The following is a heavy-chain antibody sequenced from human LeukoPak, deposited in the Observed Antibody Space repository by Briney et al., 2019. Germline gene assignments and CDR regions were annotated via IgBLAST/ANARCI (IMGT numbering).Heavy chain of an antibody. CDR2: IYSSGST. D-gene: IGHD3-10*01. V-gene: IGHV4-59*01. CDR3: ARLRPSGMGGGFDY. Sequence: GSLRLSCAASGFTFSNAWMSWVRQAPGKGLEWIAYIYSSGSTNYNPSLKSRVTISVDSSKNQFSLKLSSVAAADTAVCYCARLRPSGMGGGFDYWGQGTLVTVSS. CDR1: GFTFSNAW. J-gene: IGHJ4*02.